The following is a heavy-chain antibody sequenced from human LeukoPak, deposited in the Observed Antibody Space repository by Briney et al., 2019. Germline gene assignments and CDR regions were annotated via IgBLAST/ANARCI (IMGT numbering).Heavy chain of an antibody. CDR1: GYTFTSYD. V-gene: IGHV1-8*03. J-gene: IGHJ5*02. Sequence: ASVKVSCKASGYTFTSYDINWVRQATGQGLEWMGWMNPNSGNTGYAQKFQGRVTITADESTSTAYMELSSLRSEDTAVYYCARANKRGCYSDCWFDPWGQGTLVTVSS. D-gene: IGHD2-15*01. CDR2: MNPNSGNT. CDR3: ARANKRGCYSDCWFDP.